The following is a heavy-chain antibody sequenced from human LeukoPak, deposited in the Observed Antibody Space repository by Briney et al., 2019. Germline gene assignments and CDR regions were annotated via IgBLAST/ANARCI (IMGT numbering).Heavy chain of an antibody. CDR2: ISAYNGNT. J-gene: IGHJ4*02. CDR1: GYTFTSYG. D-gene: IGHD3-22*01. CDR3: ARDPHYYDSSGYYSPFDY. V-gene: IGHV1-18*01. Sequence: ASVKVSCKASGYTFTSYGISWVRQAPGQGLEWMGWISAYNGNTNYAQKLQGRVTMTTDTSTSTAYMELRSLRSDDTAVYYCARDPHYYDSSGYYSPFDYWGQGTLVTVSS.